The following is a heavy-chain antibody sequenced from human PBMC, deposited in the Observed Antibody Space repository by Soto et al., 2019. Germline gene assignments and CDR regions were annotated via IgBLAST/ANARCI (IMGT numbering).Heavy chain of an antibody. V-gene: IGHV3-23*01. CDR1: GFTFSNYA. CDR3: AKGKYSSGWYGRADVFDI. D-gene: IGHD6-19*01. J-gene: IGHJ3*02. Sequence: EVQQWEFGGGLVQPGGTLRLSCAASGFTFSNYAMNWVRQAPGKGLEWVSVISHNGASTYSADSVKGRFTTSRDNSKNALYLQMHSLRAEDTAVYYCAKGKYSSGWYGRADVFDIWGQGTVVTVSS. CDR2: ISHNGAST.